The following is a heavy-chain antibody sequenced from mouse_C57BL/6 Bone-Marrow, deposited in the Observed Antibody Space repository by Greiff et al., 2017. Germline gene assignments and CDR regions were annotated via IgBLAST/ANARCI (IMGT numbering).Heavy chain of an antibody. CDR1: GYTFTDYN. CDR3: ARNCFYFYYAMDY. V-gene: IGHV1-22*01. CDR2: INPNNGGT. D-gene: IGHD2-3*01. Sequence: EVQLKESGPELVKPGASVKMSCKASGYTFTDYNMHWVKQSHGKSLEWIGYINPNNGGTSYNQKFKGKATLTVNKSSSTAYMELRSLTSEDSAVYYCARNCFYFYYAMDYWGQGTSVTVSS. J-gene: IGHJ4*01.